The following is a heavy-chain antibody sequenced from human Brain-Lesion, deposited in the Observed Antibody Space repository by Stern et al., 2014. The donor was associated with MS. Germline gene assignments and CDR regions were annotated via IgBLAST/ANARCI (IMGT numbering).Heavy chain of an antibody. V-gene: IGHV3-9*01. CDR3: AKDMMDYFGSGTFGSFDH. J-gene: IGHJ4*02. CDR1: GFSFEDHG. CDR2: ITWNSGTI. Sequence: VQLVQSGGGVVQPGRSLRLSCEASGFSFEDHGMHWVRQAPGKGLEWVAGITWNSGTIAYADSVKGRFTISRDDAKNSLYLHMNGLRAEDKALYYCAKDMMDYFGSGTFGSFDHWGQGTLVTVSS. D-gene: IGHD3-10*01.